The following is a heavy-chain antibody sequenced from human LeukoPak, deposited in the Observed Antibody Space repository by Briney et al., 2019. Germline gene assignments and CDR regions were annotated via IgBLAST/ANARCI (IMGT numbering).Heavy chain of an antibody. J-gene: IGHJ4*02. CDR2: INPSGGST. Sequence: ASVKVSCKASGYTFTSYYIHWVRQAPGQGLEWMGMINPSGGSTSYAQKFQGRLTMTRDTSTTTVYMELSSLRFEDTAVYYCARVRGYYDSSGYDYWGQGTLVTVSS. CDR3: ARVRGYYDSSGYDY. D-gene: IGHD3-22*01. V-gene: IGHV1-46*01. CDR1: GYTFTSYY.